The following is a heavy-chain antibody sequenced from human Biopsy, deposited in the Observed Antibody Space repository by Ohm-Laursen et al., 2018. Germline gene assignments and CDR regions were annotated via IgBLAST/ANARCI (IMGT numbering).Heavy chain of an antibody. CDR1: GDSVSSGSFY. CDR2: IYDRGSTA. CDR3: ARGMRSSGWPYFDS. D-gene: IGHD6-19*01. J-gene: IGHJ4*02. V-gene: IGHV4-61*01. Sequence: GTLSLTCTVSGDSVSSGSFYWTWIRQPPGQGLEYIGYIYDRGSTANYNPSLESRVTMSVDMPKNQLSLKLSSVTAADTAIYYCARGMRSSGWPYFDSWGQGTLVTVSP.